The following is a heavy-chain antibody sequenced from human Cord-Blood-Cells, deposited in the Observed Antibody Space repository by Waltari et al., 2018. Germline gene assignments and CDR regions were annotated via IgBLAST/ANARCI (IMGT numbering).Heavy chain of an antibody. CDR2: ISWNSGSI. CDR1: GFAFDDYA. J-gene: IGHJ4*02. Sequence: EVQLVESGGGLVQPGRSLRLSCAASGFAFDDYAMHWVRQAPGKGLGLVSGISWNSGSIGYADSVKGRFTISRDNAKNSLYLQMNSLRAEDMALYYCAKDINTYYDSSGYPSPLDYWGQGTLVTVSS. V-gene: IGHV3-9*03. D-gene: IGHD3-22*01. CDR3: AKDINTYYDSSGYPSPLDY.